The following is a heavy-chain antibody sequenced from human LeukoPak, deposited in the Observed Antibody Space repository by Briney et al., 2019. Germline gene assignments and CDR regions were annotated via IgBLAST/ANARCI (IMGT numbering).Heavy chain of an antibody. CDR1: GGSISSYY. CDR2: IYYSGST. Sequence: SETLSLTCTVSGGSISSYYWSWLRQPPGKGLEWIGFIYYSGSTHYKSSLKSRVTISVDTSKNQFSLRLSSVTAADTAVYYCARHSGSSPHYSDYWGQGTLVTVSS. J-gene: IGHJ4*02. D-gene: IGHD1-26*01. V-gene: IGHV4-59*08. CDR3: ARHSGSSPHYSDY.